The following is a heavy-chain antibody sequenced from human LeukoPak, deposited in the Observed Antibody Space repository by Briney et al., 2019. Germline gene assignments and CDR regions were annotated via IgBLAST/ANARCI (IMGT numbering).Heavy chain of an antibody. CDR2: IYHSGST. J-gene: IGHJ4*02. V-gene: IGHV4-59*01. CDR1: GASITTYY. D-gene: IGHD6-6*01. Sequence: PETLSLTCTVSGASITTYYWTWIRQPPGKGLEWIGYIYHSGSTNYNPSLKSRVTISLDMSRNQFSLRLSSVTAADTAVYFCAREYSTSSEGDYFDYWGQGSLVTVSS. CDR3: AREYSTSSEGDYFDY.